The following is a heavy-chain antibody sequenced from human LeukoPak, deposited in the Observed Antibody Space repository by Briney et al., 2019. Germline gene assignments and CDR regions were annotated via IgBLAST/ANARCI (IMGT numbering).Heavy chain of an antibody. Sequence: PGGSLRLSCAASGFTFSNYAMSWVRQAPGKGLEWVSTISGSGDSTHYANSVKGRFTISRDNSRTTLYLQMNSLRAEDTALYYCAKRPSSSWLQIDYWGQGTLVTVSS. V-gene: IGHV3-23*01. D-gene: IGHD6-13*01. CDR1: GFTFSNYA. CDR2: ISGSGDST. CDR3: AKRPSSSWLQIDY. J-gene: IGHJ4*02.